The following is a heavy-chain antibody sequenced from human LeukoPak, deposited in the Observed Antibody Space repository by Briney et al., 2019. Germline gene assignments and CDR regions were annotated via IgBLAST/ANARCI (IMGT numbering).Heavy chain of an antibody. V-gene: IGHV3-30*02. Sequence: GGSLRLSCAASGFTFSSYGMHWVREAPGKGLEWVAFIRYDGSNKYYADSVKGRFTISRDNSKNTLYLQMNSLRAQDTAVYYCAKDQYDILTVYYTAFDIWGQGTMVTVSS. J-gene: IGHJ3*02. CDR3: AKDQYDILTVYYTAFDI. D-gene: IGHD3-9*01. CDR2: IRYDGSNK. CDR1: GFTFSSYG.